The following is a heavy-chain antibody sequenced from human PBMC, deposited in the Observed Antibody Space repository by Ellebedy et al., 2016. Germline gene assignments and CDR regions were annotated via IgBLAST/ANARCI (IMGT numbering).Heavy chain of an antibody. J-gene: IGHJ4*02. CDR3: ARQLVQVDFDY. CDR1: GFTVSSNY. CDR2: IYSGGST. Sequence: GESLKISCAASGFTVSSNYLSWVRQAPGKGLEWVSVIYSGGSTYYADSVKGRFTISRDNAKNSLSLQMNSLRAEDTAVYYCARQLVQVDFDYWGQGILVTVSS. D-gene: IGHD6-13*01. V-gene: IGHV3-53*01.